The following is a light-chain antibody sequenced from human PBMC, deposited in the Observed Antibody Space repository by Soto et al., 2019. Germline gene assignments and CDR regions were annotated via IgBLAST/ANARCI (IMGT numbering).Light chain of an antibody. J-gene: IGLJ2*01. CDR1: NIGSKS. CDR2: YDS. CDR3: QVWDSSSDHVI. V-gene: IGLV3-21*04. Sequence: YELTQPPSVSVAPGKTARITCGGNNIGSKSVHWYQQKPGQAPVLVIYYDSDRPSGIPERFSGSNSGNTATLTISRVEAGDEADYYCQVWDSSSDHVIFGGGTKLTVL.